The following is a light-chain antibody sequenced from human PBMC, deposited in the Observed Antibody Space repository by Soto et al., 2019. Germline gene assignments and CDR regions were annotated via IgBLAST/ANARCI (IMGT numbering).Light chain of an antibody. CDR3: QQYNSYSPRT. J-gene: IGKJ1*01. Sequence: DIQMTQSPSILSASVGDRVTNTCRASQSISSWLAWYQQKPGKATKLLIYDASSLESGVPSRFSGSGSGTEFTLTISSLQPDDFATYYCQQYNSYSPRTFGQGTKVDIK. CDR2: DAS. V-gene: IGKV1-5*01. CDR1: QSISSW.